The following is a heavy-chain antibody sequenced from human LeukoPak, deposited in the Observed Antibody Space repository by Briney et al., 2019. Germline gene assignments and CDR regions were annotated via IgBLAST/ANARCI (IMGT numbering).Heavy chain of an antibody. CDR1: GFTFNSYA. CDR3: AKLESGYCGTTSCYRFDY. Sequence: GGSLRLSFAASGFTFNSYAMTWVRQAPEKGLEWVSTISGTGGSTYYADSVKGRFTISRDNSKNTLFLQMNSLRAEDTAVYYCAKLESGYCGTTSCYRFDYWGQGALVTVSS. D-gene: IGHD2-2*02. V-gene: IGHV3-23*01. CDR2: ISGTGGST. J-gene: IGHJ4*02.